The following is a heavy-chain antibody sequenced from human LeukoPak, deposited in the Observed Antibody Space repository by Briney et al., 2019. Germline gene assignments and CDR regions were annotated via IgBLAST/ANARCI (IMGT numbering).Heavy chain of an antibody. V-gene: IGHV3-23*01. D-gene: IGHD6-6*01. Sequence: GGSLRLSCAASGFTFSSYAMSWVRQAPGKGLEWVSGISGSGGSTYYADSVKGRFTISRDNSKNTLYLQMNSLRAEDTAVYYCVEYSSLSVGATEYYFDYWGQGTLVTVSS. CDR3: VEYSSLSVGATEYYFDY. J-gene: IGHJ4*02. CDR2: ISGSGGST. CDR1: GFTFSSYA.